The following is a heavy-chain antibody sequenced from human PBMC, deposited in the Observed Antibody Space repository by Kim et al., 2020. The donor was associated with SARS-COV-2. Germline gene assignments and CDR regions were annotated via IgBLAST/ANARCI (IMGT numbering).Heavy chain of an antibody. D-gene: IGHD4-17*01. J-gene: IGHJ6*02. CDR3: ASVTTSYYYYGMDV. CDR1: GFTFDDYA. CDR2: ISWNGGSI. V-gene: IGHV3-9*01. Sequence: GGSLRLSCAASGFTFDDYAMHWVRQAPGKGLEWVSGISWNGGSIGYADSVKGRFTISRDNAKNSLYLQMNSLRAEDTALYYCASVTTSYYYYGMDVWGQG.